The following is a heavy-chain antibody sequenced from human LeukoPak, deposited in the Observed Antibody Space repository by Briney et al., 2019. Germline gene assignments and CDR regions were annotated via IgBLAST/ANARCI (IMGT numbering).Heavy chain of an antibody. D-gene: IGHD3-16*02. CDR3: ARDLYYDYIWGSYRCFDY. J-gene: IGHJ4*02. CDR1: GYTFTSYG. Sequence: ASVKVSCKASGYTFTSYGISWVRQAPGQGLEWMGWISAYNGNTNYAQKLQGRVTMTTDTSTSTAYMELRSLRSDDTAVYYCARDLYYDYIWGSYRCFDYWGQGTLVTVSS. V-gene: IGHV1-18*01. CDR2: ISAYNGNT.